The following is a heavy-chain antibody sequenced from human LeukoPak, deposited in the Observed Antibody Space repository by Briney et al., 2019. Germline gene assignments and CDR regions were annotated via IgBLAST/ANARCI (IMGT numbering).Heavy chain of an antibody. D-gene: IGHD3-9*01. CDR2: INPSGGST. CDR3: ARVHYDILTGYPYFDY. V-gene: IGHV1-46*01. J-gene: IGHJ4*02. CDR1: GYTFTSYY. Sequence: ASVKVSCKASGYTFTSYYMHWVRQAPGQGLEWMGIINPSGGSTSYAQKFQGRVTMTRDTSTSTVYMELSSLRSEDTAVYYCARVHYDILTGYPYFDYWGQGTLVTVSS.